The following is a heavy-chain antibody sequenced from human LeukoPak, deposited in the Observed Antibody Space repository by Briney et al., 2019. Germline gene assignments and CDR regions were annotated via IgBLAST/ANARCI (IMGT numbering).Heavy chain of an antibody. D-gene: IGHD6-13*01. CDR2: ISAYNGNT. Sequence: ASVKVSCKASGYTFTSYGISWVRQAPGQGLEWMGWISAYNGNTNYAQKLQGRVTMTTDTSTSTAYMELRSLRSDDTAVYYCARGYSSSWYPLDAFDIWGQGTMVTVSS. V-gene: IGHV1-18*01. CDR1: GYTFTSYG. CDR3: ARGYSSSWYPLDAFDI. J-gene: IGHJ3*02.